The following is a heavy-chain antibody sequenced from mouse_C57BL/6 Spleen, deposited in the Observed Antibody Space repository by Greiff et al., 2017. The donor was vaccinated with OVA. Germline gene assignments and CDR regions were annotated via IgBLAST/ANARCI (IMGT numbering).Heavy chain of an antibody. Sequence: VQLQQSGAELVKPGASVKISCKASGYAFSSYWMNWVKQRPGKGLEWIGQIYPGDGDTNYNGKFKGKATMTADKSSSTAYMQLSSLTSEDSAVYFGARGDGYYPFDYWGQGTTLTVSS. V-gene: IGHV1-80*01. J-gene: IGHJ2*01. CDR2: IYPGDGDT. CDR3: ARGDGYYPFDY. D-gene: IGHD2-3*01. CDR1: GYAFSSYW.